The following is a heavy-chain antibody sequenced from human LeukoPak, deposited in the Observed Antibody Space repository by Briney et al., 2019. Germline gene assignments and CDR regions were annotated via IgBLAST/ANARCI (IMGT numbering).Heavy chain of an antibody. V-gene: IGHV3-48*04. CDR3: AKPGVGVAAGPGGYFDY. Sequence: GGSLRLSCAASGFTFNTYTMNWVRQAPGKGLEWVSYISGSSGIIDYADSVKGRFTISRDNSKNTLFLQMNSLRADDTAVYYCAKPGVGVAAGPGGYFDYWGQGTLITVSS. D-gene: IGHD6-13*01. CDR1: GFTFNTYT. CDR2: ISGSSGII. J-gene: IGHJ4*02.